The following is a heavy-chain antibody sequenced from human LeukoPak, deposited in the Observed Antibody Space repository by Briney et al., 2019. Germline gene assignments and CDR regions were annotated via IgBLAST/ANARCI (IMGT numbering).Heavy chain of an antibody. J-gene: IGHJ4*02. CDR1: GYNFATYW. CDR3: ARRAIGRGYDEYYFDY. CDR2: IYPGDSDT. Sequence: GESLKISCKGSGYNFATYWIGWVRQMPGKGLEGMGIIYPGDSDTRSSPSFQGQVTISADKSISTAYLQWSSLKASDTAMYYCARRAIGRGYDEYYFDYWGQGTLVTVSS. V-gene: IGHV5-51*01. D-gene: IGHD5-12*01.